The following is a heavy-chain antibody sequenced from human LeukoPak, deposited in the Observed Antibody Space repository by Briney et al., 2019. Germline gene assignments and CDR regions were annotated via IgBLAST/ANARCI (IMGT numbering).Heavy chain of an antibody. J-gene: IGHJ6*02. Sequence: PGGSLRLSYAASGFTVSNNYMSWVRQAPGKGLEWVALIYSGGSTYYADFVKGRFTISRDNSKNTLYLQMSSLRAEDTAVYYCAGFSHKGVWGQGTTVTVSS. CDR3: AGFSHKGV. CDR2: IYSGGST. V-gene: IGHV3-66*01. CDR1: GFTVSNNY.